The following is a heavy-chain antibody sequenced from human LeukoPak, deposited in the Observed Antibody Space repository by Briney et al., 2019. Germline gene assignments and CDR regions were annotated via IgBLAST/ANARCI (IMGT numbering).Heavy chain of an antibody. D-gene: IGHD3-3*01. CDR1: GYSISSGYY. CDR2: IYHSGST. Sequence: NASETLSLTCAVSGYSISSGYYWGWIRQPPGKGLEWIGSIYHSGSTYYNPSLKSRVTISVDTSKNQFSLKLSSVTAADTAVYYCARPHHDFWSGYSNNWFDPWGQGTLVTVSS. CDR3: ARPHHDFWSGYSNNWFDP. V-gene: IGHV4-38-2*01. J-gene: IGHJ5*02.